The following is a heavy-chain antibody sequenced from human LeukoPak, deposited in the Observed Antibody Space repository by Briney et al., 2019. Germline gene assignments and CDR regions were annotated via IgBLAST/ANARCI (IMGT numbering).Heavy chain of an antibody. CDR3: ARRGIQLWYSGY. CDR1: GFTFSSYA. CDR2: ISGSGGST. D-gene: IGHD5-18*01. J-gene: IGHJ4*02. V-gene: IGHV3-23*01. Sequence: PGRSLRLSCAASGFTFSSYAMSWVRQAPGKGLEWVSAISGSGGSTYYADSVKGRFTISRDNSKNTLYLQMNSLRAEDTAVYYCARRGIQLWYSGYWGQGTLVTVSS.